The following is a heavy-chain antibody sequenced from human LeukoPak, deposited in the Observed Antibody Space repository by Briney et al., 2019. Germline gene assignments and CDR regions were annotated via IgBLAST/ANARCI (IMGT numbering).Heavy chain of an antibody. Sequence: ASVKVSCKASGYTFTDYYIHWVRQAPGQGLEWMGGIIPIFGTANYAQKFQGRVTITADESTSTAYMELSSLRSEDTAVYYCAVVAATRYYYYMDVWGKGTTVTISS. CDR3: AVVAATRYYYYMDV. CDR2: IIPIFGTA. D-gene: IGHD2-15*01. J-gene: IGHJ6*03. CDR1: GYTFTDYY. V-gene: IGHV1-69*13.